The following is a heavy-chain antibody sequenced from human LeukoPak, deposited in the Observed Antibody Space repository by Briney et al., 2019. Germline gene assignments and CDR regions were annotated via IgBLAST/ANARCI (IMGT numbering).Heavy chain of an antibody. Sequence: GGSLRLSCATSGFTFSYYAMHWVRQAPGRGLEWVALIRPDTTSKYYADSVKGRFTVSRDNSKNTLYLQMNSLRPEDTAVYHCAKDRDGSGTYEKFLDVWGQGTMVTVSS. CDR3: AKDRDGSGTYEKFLDV. J-gene: IGHJ6*02. CDR2: IRPDTTSK. CDR1: GFTFSYYA. V-gene: IGHV3-30*02. D-gene: IGHD3-10*01.